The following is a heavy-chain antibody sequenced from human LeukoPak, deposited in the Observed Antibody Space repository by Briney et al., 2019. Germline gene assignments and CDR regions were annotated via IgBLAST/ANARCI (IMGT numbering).Heavy chain of an antibody. V-gene: IGHV4-61*02. D-gene: IGHD3-22*01. CDR2: IYTSGSI. J-gene: IGHJ2*01. CDR3: GSGGYYDIIDYYPGYFDL. Sequence: SETLSLTCTVSVRSIQSDSYYLSWIRQPAGKGLEWIGRIYTSGSINYDPSLKTRVTISIDTSKNQFSLELTSVSAAYTAEYHSGSGGYYDIIDYYPGYFDLWGRGTLVTVSS. CDR1: VRSIQSDSYY.